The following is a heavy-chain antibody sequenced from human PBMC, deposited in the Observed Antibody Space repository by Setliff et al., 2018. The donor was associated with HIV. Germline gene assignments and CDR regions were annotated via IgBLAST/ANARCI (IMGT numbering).Heavy chain of an antibody. Sequence: SETLSLTCTVSGASVTNVLYYWSWLRQPAGKGLEWIGHIYTSGNSRYTNYNSSLESRVAISLDTSSNQFSVKLTSVTPADTALYYCARGGASSKYFDSWGQGTLVTVSS. CDR2: IYTSGNSRYT. CDR3: ARGGASSKYFDS. V-gene: IGHV4-61*10. J-gene: IGHJ4*02. CDR1: GASVTNVLYY. D-gene: IGHD2-15*01.